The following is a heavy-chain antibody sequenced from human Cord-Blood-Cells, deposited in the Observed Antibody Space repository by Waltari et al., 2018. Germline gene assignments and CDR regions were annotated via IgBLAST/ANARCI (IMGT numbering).Heavy chain of an antibody. D-gene: IGHD6-6*01. J-gene: IGHJ4*02. V-gene: IGHV1-3*01. CDR3: ARAPVLEYSSSSGSDY. CDR1: GYTFPSSA. Sequence: QVQLVQSGAEVKKPGASVKVSCKASGYTFPSSAMHWVRKAPGQRLEWMGWINAGNGNTKYSQKFQGRGTITRDTSASTAYMELSSLRSEDTAVYYCARAPVLEYSSSSGSDYWGQGTLVTVSS. CDR2: INAGNGNT.